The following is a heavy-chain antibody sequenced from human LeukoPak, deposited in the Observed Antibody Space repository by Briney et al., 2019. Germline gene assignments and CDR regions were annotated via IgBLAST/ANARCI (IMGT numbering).Heavy chain of an antibody. Sequence: GGSLRLSCAASGFTFSSYAMSWVRQAPGKGLEWVSAISGSGGSTYYADSVKGRFTISRDNSKNTLYLQMNSLRGEDTAVYYCARVGYRSSTDFDYWGQGTLVTVSS. CDR3: ARVGYRSSTDFDY. CDR1: GFTFSSYA. V-gene: IGHV3-23*01. CDR2: ISGSGGST. D-gene: IGHD5-12*01. J-gene: IGHJ4*02.